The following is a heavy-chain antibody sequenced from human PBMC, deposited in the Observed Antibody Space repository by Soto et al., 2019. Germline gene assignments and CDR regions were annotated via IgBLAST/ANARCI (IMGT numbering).Heavy chain of an antibody. CDR1: GDSVSSNSAA. D-gene: IGHD6-19*01. CDR3: ARMKWDSGWYNGEYNWFDP. CDR2: TYYRSKWYN. Sequence: KQSQTLSLTCAISGDSVSSNSAAWNWIRQSPSRGLEWLGRTYYRSKWYNDYAVSVKSRITINPDTSKNQFSLQLNSVTPEDTAVYYCARMKWDSGWYNGEYNWFDPWGQGTLVTVSS. J-gene: IGHJ5*02. V-gene: IGHV6-1*01.